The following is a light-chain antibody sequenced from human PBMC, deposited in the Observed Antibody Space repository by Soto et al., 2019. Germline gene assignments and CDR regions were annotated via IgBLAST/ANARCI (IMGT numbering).Light chain of an antibody. CDR3: FSKISGFVYG. CDR1: NTDLGVYGY. CDR2: DVN. V-gene: IGLV2-14*01. J-gene: IGLJ1*01. Sequence: QSALAQPASVSGSFGQSITISCSGPNTDLGVYGYVSWYQHHPGKAPKLLIYDVNNRPSGISDRFSGSKSGDTASLTISGLQAEDEADYFCFSKISGFVYGFGTGTKVNVL.